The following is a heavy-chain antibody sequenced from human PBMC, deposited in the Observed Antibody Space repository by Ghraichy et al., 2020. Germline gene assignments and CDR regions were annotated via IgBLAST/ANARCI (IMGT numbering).Heavy chain of an antibody. CDR1: GFTVSSNY. J-gene: IGHJ6*02. D-gene: IGHD1/OR15-1a*01. Sequence: GGSLRLSCAASGFTVSSNYMTWVRQAPGKGLEWVSVIYSGGSTYYADSVKGRFTISRDNSKNTLYLQMNSLRAEDTAVYYCAREGRPDNWNKDYGMDVWGQGTTVTVSS. CDR3: AREGRPDNWNKDYGMDV. CDR2: IYSGGST. V-gene: IGHV3-53*01.